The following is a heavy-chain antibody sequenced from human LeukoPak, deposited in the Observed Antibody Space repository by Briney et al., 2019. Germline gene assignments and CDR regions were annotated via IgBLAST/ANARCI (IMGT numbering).Heavy chain of an antibody. V-gene: IGHV4-39*07. J-gene: IGHJ5*02. D-gene: IGHD3-16*01. CDR1: GGSISSSSYY. CDR3: ARVWGPENWFDP. Sequence: PSETLSLSCTVSGGSISSSSYYWGWIRQPPGKGLEWIGSIYYSGSTYYNPSLKSRVTISVDTSKNQFSLKLSSVTAADTAVYYCARVWGPENWFDPWGQGTLVTVSS. CDR2: IYYSGST.